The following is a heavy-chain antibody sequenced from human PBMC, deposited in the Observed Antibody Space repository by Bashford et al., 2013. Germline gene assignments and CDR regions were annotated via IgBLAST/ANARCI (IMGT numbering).Heavy chain of an antibody. CDR2: ISGSGGST. D-gene: IGHD4-17*01. J-gene: IGHJ4*02. CDR1: GFTFSSYA. Sequence: GGSLRLSCAASGFTFSSYAMSWVRQAPGKGLEWVSAISGSGGSTYYADSVKGRFTISRDNSKNTLYLQMNSLRAEDTAVYYCARDAEMTTLTRPRGGRLDSWGQGTLVTVSS. V-gene: IGHV3-23*01. CDR3: ARDAEMTTLTRPRGGRLDS.